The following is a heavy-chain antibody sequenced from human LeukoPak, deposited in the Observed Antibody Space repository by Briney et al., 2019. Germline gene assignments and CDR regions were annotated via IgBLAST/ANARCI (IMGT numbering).Heavy chain of an antibody. Sequence: ASVKVSFKASGYTFTGYYMHWVRQAPGQGLEWMGWINTNSGGTNYAQKFQGRVTITRDTSISTAYMELSRLRSDDTAVYYCARDSTVWSFDYWGQGTLVTVSS. CDR2: INTNSGGT. J-gene: IGHJ4*02. V-gene: IGHV1-2*02. D-gene: IGHD2-21*01. CDR1: GYTFTGYY. CDR3: ARDSTVWSFDY.